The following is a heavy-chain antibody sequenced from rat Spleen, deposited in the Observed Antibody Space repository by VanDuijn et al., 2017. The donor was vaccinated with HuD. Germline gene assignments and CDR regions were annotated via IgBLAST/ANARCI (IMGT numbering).Heavy chain of an antibody. CDR2: ISPSGGST. D-gene: IGHD1-2*01. CDR1: GFTFSNYD. V-gene: IGHV5-20*01. CDR3: ATGITIK. J-gene: IGHJ2*01. Sequence: EVQLVESGGGLVQPGRSLKLSCEASGFTFSNYDMAWVRQAPTKGLEWVASISPSGGSTYYRDSVKGRFTISRDNAKSSLYLQMDSLRSEDTATYYCATGITIKWGQGVMVTVSS.